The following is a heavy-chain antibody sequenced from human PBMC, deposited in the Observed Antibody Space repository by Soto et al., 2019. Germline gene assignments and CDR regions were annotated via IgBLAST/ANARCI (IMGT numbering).Heavy chain of an antibody. CDR3: VRDLDGSGSYYTDY. CDR2: TSPYNGNT. V-gene: IGHV1-18*01. J-gene: IGHJ4*02. Sequence: QVQLVQSGAEVKKPGASVKVSCKASGYTFSIYGINWVRQAPGQGLEWMGWTSPYNGNTKYAQNLQGRVTMTTDTSTSIAYMELRSLRPDDTAVYYCVRDLDGSGSYYTDYWGQGTLVTVSS. D-gene: IGHD3-10*01. CDR1: GYTFSIYG.